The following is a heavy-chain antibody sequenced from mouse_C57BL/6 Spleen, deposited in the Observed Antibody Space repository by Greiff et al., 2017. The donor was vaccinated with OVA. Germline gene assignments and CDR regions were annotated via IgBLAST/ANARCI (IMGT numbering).Heavy chain of an antibody. CDR2: INPNNGGT. D-gene: IGHD1-1*01. Sequence: EVQLQQSGPELVKPGASVKISCKASGYTFTDYYMNWVKQSHGKSLEWIGDINPNNGGTSYNQKFKGKATLTVDKSSSTAYMELRSLTSEDSAVYYCAITTVVGYFDYWGQGTTLTVSS. J-gene: IGHJ2*01. CDR3: AITTVVGYFDY. CDR1: GYTFTDYY. V-gene: IGHV1-26*01.